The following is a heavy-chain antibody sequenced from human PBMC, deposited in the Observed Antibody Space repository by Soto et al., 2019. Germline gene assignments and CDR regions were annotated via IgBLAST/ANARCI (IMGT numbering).Heavy chain of an antibody. V-gene: IGHV3-23*01. J-gene: IGHJ6*03. CDR1: GFTFSSYA. CDR3: AKEKGYCSGGSCYSGGHYYYYYYMDV. D-gene: IGHD2-15*01. Sequence: GGSLRLSCAASGFTFSSYAMSWVRQAPGKGLEWVSAISGSGGSTYYADSVKGRFTISRDNSKNTLYLQMNSLRAEDTAVYYCAKEKGYCSGGSCYSGGHYYYYYYMDVWGKGTTVTVSS. CDR2: ISGSGGST.